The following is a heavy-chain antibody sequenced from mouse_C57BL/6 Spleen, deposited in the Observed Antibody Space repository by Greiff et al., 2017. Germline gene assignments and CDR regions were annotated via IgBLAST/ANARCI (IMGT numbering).Heavy chain of an antibody. V-gene: IGHV14-1*01. CDR1: GFNIKDYY. D-gene: IGHD1-1*01. Sequence: VQLQQSGAELVRPGASVKLSCTASGFNIKDYYMHWVKQRPEQCLEWIGRIDPEDGDNEYAPKFQGKATMTADTSSNTAYLQLSSLTSEDTAVYYCTTPIYYYGSSYQDFDYWGQGTTLTVSS. J-gene: IGHJ2*01. CDR2: IDPEDGDN. CDR3: TTPIYYYGSSYQDFDY.